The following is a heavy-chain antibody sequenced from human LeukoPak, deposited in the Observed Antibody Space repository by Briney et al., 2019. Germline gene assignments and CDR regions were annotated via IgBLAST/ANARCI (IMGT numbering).Heavy chain of an antibody. CDR1: GGSFSGYY. V-gene: IGHV4-59*01. CDR3: ARSSGWLLSSFDY. J-gene: IGHJ4*02. D-gene: IGHD6-19*01. Sequence: SETLSLTCAVYGGSFSGYYWSWIRQPPGKGLEWIGYIYYSGSTNYNPSLKSRVTISVDTSKNQFSLKLSSVTAADTAVYYCARSSGWLLSSFDYWGQGTLVTVSS. CDR2: IYYSGST.